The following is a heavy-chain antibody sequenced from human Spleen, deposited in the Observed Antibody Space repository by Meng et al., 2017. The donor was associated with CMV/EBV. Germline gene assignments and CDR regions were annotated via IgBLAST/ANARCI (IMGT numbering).Heavy chain of an antibody. CDR2: ISYDARNK. CDR3: AKDRFDSHYYGMDV. CDR1: KFTFGSYT. J-gene: IGHJ6*02. Sequence: GESLKISCAASKFTFGSYTMHWVRQAPGKGLDWVALISYDARNKHYADSVKGRFTISRDNSKNTLYLQMNSLRAEDTAVYYCAKDRFDSHYYGMDVWGQGTTVTVSS. V-gene: IGHV3-30*04. D-gene: IGHD3-10*01.